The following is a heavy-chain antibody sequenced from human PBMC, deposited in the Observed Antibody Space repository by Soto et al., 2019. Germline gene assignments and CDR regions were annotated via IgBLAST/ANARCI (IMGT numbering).Heavy chain of an antibody. V-gene: IGHV3-11*01. CDR2: ISSSGSTI. J-gene: IGHJ5*02. Sequence: GGSLRLSCAASGFTFSDYYMSWIRQAPGKGLEWVSYISSSGSTIYYADSVKGRFTISRDNAKNSLYLQMNSLRAEDTAVYYCARDHWSGYYSRLDLREGRQSDEFDPWGQGTLVTVSS. CDR1: GFTFSDYY. D-gene: IGHD3-3*01. CDR3: ARDHWSGYYSRLDLREGRQSDEFDP.